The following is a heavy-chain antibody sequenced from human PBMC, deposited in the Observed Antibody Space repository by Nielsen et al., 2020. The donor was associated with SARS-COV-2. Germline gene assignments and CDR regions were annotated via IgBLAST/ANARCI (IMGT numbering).Heavy chain of an antibody. D-gene: IGHD2-2*01. CDR1: GFPFSSYS. CDR3: ARGGYQLLLRSYYYGMDV. Sequence: GSLRLSCAASGFPFSSYSMNWVRQPPGKGLEWIGEVDHTGRTNNNPSLQSRVTMSVDTSKNQFSLTLNSVTAADTAVYYCARGGYQLLLRSYYYGMDVWSQGTTVTVSS. CDR2: VDHTGRT. V-gene: IGHV4-34*01. J-gene: IGHJ6*02.